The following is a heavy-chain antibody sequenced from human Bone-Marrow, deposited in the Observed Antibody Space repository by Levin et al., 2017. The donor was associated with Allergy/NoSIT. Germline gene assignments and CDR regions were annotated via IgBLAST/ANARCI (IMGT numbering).Heavy chain of an antibody. CDR2: TYFTGST. CDR1: GASIGGGYF. J-gene: IGHJ4*02. V-gene: IGHV4-31*03. Sequence: SETLSLTCTVSGASIGGGYFWSWIRQSPGKGLEWIGYTYFTGSTYYSPSLKSRVTISVDTSENQFSLKLSSVTAADTAVYYCARSVVRGVRHFYYWGQGTLVTVSS. CDR3: ARSVVRGVRHFYY. D-gene: IGHD3-10*01.